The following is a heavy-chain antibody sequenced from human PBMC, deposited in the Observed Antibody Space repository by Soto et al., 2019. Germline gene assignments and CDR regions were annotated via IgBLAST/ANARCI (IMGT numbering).Heavy chain of an antibody. Sequence: GGVLRLSCDASGLFFTNYAMSWVRQYPGKGLELFSSISWSGSSTYYADFVDGRFTIPRDISKNTVYLQMKSLRAEERALDYHAREPEISAGYVMDVWCQGTRVTASS. D-gene: IGHD3-3*02. CDR1: GLFFTNYA. J-gene: IGHJ6*02. V-gene: IGHV3-23*01. CDR3: AREPEISAGYVMDV. CDR2: ISWSGSST.